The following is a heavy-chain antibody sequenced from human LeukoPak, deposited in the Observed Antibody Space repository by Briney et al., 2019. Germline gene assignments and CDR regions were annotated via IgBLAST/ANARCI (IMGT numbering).Heavy chain of an antibody. CDR2: INQSGST. CDR3: AREEISDDFWSDYPPVGYMDV. Sequence: SETLSLTCAVYGGSFSDYYWSWIRQPPGKGLEWIGEINQSGSTNYNPSLKSRVTISVDTSKNQFSLKLSSVTAADTALYYCAREEISDDFWSDYPPVGYMDVWGKGTPVTVSS. J-gene: IGHJ6*03. D-gene: IGHD3-3*01. V-gene: IGHV4-34*01. CDR1: GGSFSDYY.